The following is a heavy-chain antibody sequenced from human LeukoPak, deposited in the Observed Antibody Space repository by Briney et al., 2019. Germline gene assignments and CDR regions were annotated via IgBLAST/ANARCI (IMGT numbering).Heavy chain of an antibody. CDR2: ISSGTINHS. J-gene: IGHJ5*02. CDR3: AKIWVDFWSGYNPVGWFDP. Sequence: GGSLRLSCKASGFIFGDYYMNWIRQAPGKGLECLSYISSGTINHSNYADSVKGRFTISRDNSKNTLYLQMNSLRAEDTAVYYCAKIWVDFWSGYNPVGWFDPWGQGTLVTVSS. V-gene: IGHV3-11*03. D-gene: IGHD3-3*01. CDR1: GFIFGDYY.